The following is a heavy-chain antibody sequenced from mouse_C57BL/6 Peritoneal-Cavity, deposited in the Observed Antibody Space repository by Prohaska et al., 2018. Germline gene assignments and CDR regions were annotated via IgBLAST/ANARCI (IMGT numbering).Heavy chain of an antibody. Sequence: QVQLQQPGTELVKPGASVKLSCKASGYTFTSNWMHWVKQRPGQGLEWIVNINPRNGGTNYNEKFKSKATRTVDKSSSTADMQLSSLTSEDSAVYYCAKGDWDVGFAYWGQGTLVTVSA. V-gene: IGHV1-53*01. CDR2: INPRNGGT. CDR3: AKGDWDVGFAY. CDR1: GYTFTSNW. J-gene: IGHJ3*01. D-gene: IGHD4-1*01.